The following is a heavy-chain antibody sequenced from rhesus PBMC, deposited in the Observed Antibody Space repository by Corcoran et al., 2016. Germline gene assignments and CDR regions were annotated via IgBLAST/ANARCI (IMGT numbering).Heavy chain of an antibody. CDR1: GDSISSSF. CDR2: IYDVGSST. J-gene: IGHJ4*01. V-gene: IGHV4-169*02. D-gene: IGHD1-44*02. CDR3: GSSSVGATHFDY. Sequence: QVQLQESGPGLVKPSETLSVTCAVSGDSISSSFWSWIRQAPGKGLEWMGCIYDVGSSTNYNPSLKSRVTLSVDTAKNQFSLKLTSVTAADTAVYYCGSSSVGATHFDYWGQGVLVTVSS.